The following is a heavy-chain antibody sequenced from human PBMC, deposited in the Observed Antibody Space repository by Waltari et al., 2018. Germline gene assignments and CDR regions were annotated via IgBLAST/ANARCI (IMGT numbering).Heavy chain of an antibody. CDR3: ARDPAPSDYFDS. J-gene: IGHJ4*02. V-gene: IGHV4-39*07. D-gene: IGHD6-6*01. CDR1: GCAISSSLYY. CDR2: IYYSDYT. Sequence: QLQLQESGPGLVRPSETLSLTCTVSGCAISSSLYYWGWIRQPPGQGLEWIGNIYYSDYTYFNPSLKSRVTISSDTSRNQFSLKLTSVTAADTAVYYCARDPAPSDYFDSWGQGTLVTVSS.